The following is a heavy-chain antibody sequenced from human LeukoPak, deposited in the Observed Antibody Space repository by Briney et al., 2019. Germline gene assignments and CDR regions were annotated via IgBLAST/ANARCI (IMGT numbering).Heavy chain of an antibody. V-gene: IGHV1-69*05. J-gene: IGHJ4*02. CDR2: IIPTFGTA. D-gene: IGHD4-17*01. Sequence: SVKVSCKASGGTFSSYAISWVRQAPGQGLEWMGRIIPTFGTANYAQKFQGRVTITTDESTSTAYMELSSLRSEDTAVYYCASGNKYGDYVPGDYWGQGTLVTVSS. CDR3: ASGNKYGDYVPGDY. CDR1: GGTFSSYA.